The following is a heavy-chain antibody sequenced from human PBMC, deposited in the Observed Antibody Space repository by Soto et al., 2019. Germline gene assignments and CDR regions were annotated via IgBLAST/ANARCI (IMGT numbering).Heavy chain of an antibody. Sequence: ASLKVSCKASGYTFTIYAMHWVRQAPGQRLEWMGWINAGNGNTKYSQKFQGRVTITRDTSASTAYMELSSLRSEDTAVYYCARIIVVVTALDYWGQGTLVTVSS. CDR3: ARIIVVVTALDY. CDR2: INAGNGNT. D-gene: IGHD2-21*02. J-gene: IGHJ4*02. V-gene: IGHV1-3*01. CDR1: GYTFTIYA.